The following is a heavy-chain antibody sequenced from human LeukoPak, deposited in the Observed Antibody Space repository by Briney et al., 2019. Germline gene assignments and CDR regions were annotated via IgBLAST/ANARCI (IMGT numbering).Heavy chain of an antibody. CDR3: SREFGDAYNYGGGWFDP. Sequence: PGGSLRLSCAASGFTFSSYWMHWVRQAPGKGLVWISCIKGDGSRTIYADSVKGRFTISRDNAKNTLYLQMNSLRAGDTAVYYCSREFGDAYNYGGGWFDPWGQGTLVTVSS. V-gene: IGHV3-74*01. CDR1: GFTFSSYW. J-gene: IGHJ5*02. CDR2: IKGDGSRT. D-gene: IGHD5-24*01.